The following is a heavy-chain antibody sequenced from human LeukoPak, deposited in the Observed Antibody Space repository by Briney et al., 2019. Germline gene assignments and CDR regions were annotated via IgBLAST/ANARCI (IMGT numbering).Heavy chain of an antibody. D-gene: IGHD4-17*01. CDR3: ARAIYGDYGGQRFDY. V-gene: IGHV4-59*08. CDR2: LSYSGST. J-gene: IGHJ4*02. CDR1: GGSISHYY. Sequence: KSSETLSLTCNVSGGSISHYYWSWIRQHPGKGLEWIGRLSYSGSTNYNPSLKSRVSISRDTSKNEFSLTLSSVTAADTAIYYCARAIYGDYGGQRFDYWGPGTLVTVSS.